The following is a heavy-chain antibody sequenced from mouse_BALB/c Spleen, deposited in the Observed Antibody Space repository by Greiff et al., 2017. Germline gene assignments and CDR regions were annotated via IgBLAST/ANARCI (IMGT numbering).Heavy chain of an antibody. V-gene: IGHV1-80*01. J-gene: IGHJ2*01. CDR2: IYPGDGDT. Sequence: QVQLQQSGAELVRPGSSVKISCKASGYAFSSYWMNWVKQRPGQGLEWIGQIYPGDGDTNYNGKFKGKATLTADKSSSTAYMRLSSLTSEDSAVYFCARLGDGNFYFDYWGQGTTLTVSS. CDR3: ARLGDGNFYFDY. CDR1: GYAFSSYW. D-gene: IGHD2-1*01.